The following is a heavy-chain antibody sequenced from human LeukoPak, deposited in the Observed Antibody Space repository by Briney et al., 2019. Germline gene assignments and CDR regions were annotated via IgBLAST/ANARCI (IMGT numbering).Heavy chain of an antibody. V-gene: IGHV3-23*01. D-gene: IGHD6-19*01. J-gene: IGHJ4*02. CDR3: AKDRHRRYSSGWGFDY. Sequence: GGSLRLSCAASGFTFSSYAMSWVRQAPGKGLEWVSAISGSGGSTYYADSVKGRFTISRDNSKSTLYLQMNSLRAEDTAVYYCAKDRHRRYSSGWGFDYWGQGTLVTVSS. CDR1: GFTFSSYA. CDR2: ISGSGGST.